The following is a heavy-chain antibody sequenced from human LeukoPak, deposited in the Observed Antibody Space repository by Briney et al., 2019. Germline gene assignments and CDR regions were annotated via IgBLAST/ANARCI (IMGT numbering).Heavy chain of an antibody. V-gene: IGHV4-59*01. CDR1: GGSISSYY. D-gene: IGHD4-11*01. J-gene: IGHJ4*02. Sequence: PSETLSLTCTVSGGSISSYYWSWTRQPPGKGLEWIGYIYYSGSTNYNPSLKSRVTISVDTSKNQFSLKLSSVTAADTAVYYCAREVYSNYVYYFDYWGQGTLVTVSS. CDR2: IYYSGST. CDR3: AREVYSNYVYYFDY.